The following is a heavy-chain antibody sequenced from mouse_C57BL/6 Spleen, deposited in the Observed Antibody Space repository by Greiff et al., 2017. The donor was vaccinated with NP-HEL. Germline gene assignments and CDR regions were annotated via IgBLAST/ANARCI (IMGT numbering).Heavy chain of an antibody. D-gene: IGHD2-3*01. CDR1: GFTFSDYG. V-gene: IGHV5-17*01. Sequence: EVQRVESGGGLVKPGGSLKLSCAASGFTFSDYGMHWVRQAPEKGLEWVAYISRGSSTIYYADTVKGRFTISRDNAKNTLFLQMTSLRSEETAVYYCARLGGYYVWFADWGQGTLVTVSA. CDR2: ISRGSSTI. J-gene: IGHJ3*01. CDR3: ARLGGYYVWFAD.